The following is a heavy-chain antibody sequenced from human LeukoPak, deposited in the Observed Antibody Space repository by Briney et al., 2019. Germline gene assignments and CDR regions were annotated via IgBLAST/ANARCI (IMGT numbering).Heavy chain of an antibody. V-gene: IGHV4-38-2*01. CDR3: ARSAYCSAGSCYRGFDY. CDR1: GYSINSGYY. J-gene: IGHJ4*02. Sequence: SETLSLTCAVSGYSINSGYYWGWIRQPPGKGLEWIGSIYHSGSTYYNPSLKSRVTISVDTSKNQCSLKLSSVTAADTAVYYCARSAYCSAGSCYRGFDYWGQGTLVTVSS. CDR2: IYHSGST. D-gene: IGHD2-15*01.